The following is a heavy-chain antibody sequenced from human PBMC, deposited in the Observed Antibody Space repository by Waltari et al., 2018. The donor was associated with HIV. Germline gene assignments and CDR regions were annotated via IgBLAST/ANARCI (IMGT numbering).Heavy chain of an antibody. J-gene: IGHJ6*02. D-gene: IGHD1-1*01. CDR3: ARHCLQKGWLPQLKYYYGMDV. Sequence: QQQLQESGPGLVKPSETLSLTCTVPGGSISSTSSYLACLRQSPGKGWEWIGGLFHSGGTYYSPSLRSRATISGDMSANRFSLKLTSVTATDTAVYFCARHCLQKGWLPQLKYYYGMDVWGQGTTVIVSS. CDR1: GGSISSTSSY. CDR2: LFHSGGT. V-gene: IGHV4-39*01.